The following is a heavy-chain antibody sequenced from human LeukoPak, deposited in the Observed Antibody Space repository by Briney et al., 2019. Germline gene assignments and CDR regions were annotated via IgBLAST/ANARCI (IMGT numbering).Heavy chain of an antibody. V-gene: IGHV3-23*01. CDR1: GFTFSNYV. CDR3: TTRLRNHFDY. Sequence: PGGSLRLSCAASGFTFSNYVMSWVRQAPGKGLEWVSGISGSGGSIYYADSVKGRFTISRDSSKNTLNLQMNSLRAEDTAVYYCTTRLRNHFDYWGQGTQVTVSS. J-gene: IGHJ4*02. CDR2: ISGSGGSI. D-gene: IGHD5-12*01.